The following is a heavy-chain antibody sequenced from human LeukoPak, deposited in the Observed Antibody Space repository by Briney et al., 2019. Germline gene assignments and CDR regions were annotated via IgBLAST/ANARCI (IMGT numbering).Heavy chain of an antibody. CDR1: GDSVSSNSAA. CDR3: ARVEDGDYEDNNWFDP. D-gene: IGHD4-17*01. V-gene: IGHV6-1*01. Sequence: SQTLSLTCAISGDSVSSNSAAWNWLRQSPSRGLEWLGRTYYRSKWYNDYAVSVKSRITINPDTSKNQFSLQLNSVTPEDTAVYYCARVEDGDYEDNNWFDPWGQGTLVTVSS. J-gene: IGHJ5*02. CDR2: TYYRSKWYN.